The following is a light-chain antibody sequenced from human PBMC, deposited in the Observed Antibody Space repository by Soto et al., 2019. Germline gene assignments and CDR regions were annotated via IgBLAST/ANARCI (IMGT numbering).Light chain of an antibody. J-gene: IGKJ5*01. CDR3: QQYNNWPPIT. CDR1: QSVSSK. V-gene: IGKV3D-15*01. CDR2: GAP. Sequence: ETVMTQSPATRSVSPGERATLSCRASQSVSSKLAWYQQKPGQAPRLLIYGAPTRATGIPARFSGSGSGTEFTLSISSLQSEDSAVYYCQQYNNWPPITFGQGTRLEIK.